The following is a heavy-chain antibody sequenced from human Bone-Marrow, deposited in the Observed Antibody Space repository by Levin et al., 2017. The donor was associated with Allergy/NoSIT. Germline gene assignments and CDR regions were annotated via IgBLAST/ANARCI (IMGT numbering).Heavy chain of an antibody. D-gene: IGHD5/OR15-5a*01. Sequence: SQTLSLTCSVSGYSISSGYYWGWIRQSPGKGMEWIGSIFQSGSTFYNPSLKSRVIISVDTSKNQFSLKLTSVTAADTAVYYCARDRSVYEDAFNVWGQGTMVTVSS. V-gene: IGHV4-38-2*02. CDR3: ARDRSVYEDAFNV. CDR1: GYSISSGYY. J-gene: IGHJ3*01. CDR2: IFQSGST.